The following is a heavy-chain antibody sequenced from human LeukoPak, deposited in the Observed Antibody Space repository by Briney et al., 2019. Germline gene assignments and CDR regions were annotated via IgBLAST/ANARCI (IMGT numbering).Heavy chain of an antibody. CDR2: IYTGGST. CDR1: GFIVSPNY. CDR3: AKGPTYDSLPYYFDY. V-gene: IGHV3-53*05. J-gene: IGHJ4*02. Sequence: AGGSLRLSCAASGFIVSPNYMAWVRQAPGKGLEWVSAIYTGGSTYYADSVKGRFTISRDNSNNTLYLQMSSLRAEDTAIYYCAKGPTYDSLPYYFDYWGQGTLVTVSS. D-gene: IGHD3-22*01.